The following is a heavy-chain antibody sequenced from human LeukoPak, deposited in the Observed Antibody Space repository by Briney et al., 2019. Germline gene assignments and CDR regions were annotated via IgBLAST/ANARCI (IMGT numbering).Heavy chain of an antibody. J-gene: IGHJ4*02. CDR2: ITASGGST. V-gene: IGHV3-23*01. CDR3: AKGLGFWSGYYTPFDY. Sequence: GGSLRLSCAASGFTFSSYAMSWVRQTSGKGLEWVSGITASGGSTYHADSVKGRFTISRDNSINTLNLQMNNLRAEDTAIYYCAKGLGFWSGYYTPFDYWGQGSSVTVSS. CDR1: GFTFSSYA. D-gene: IGHD3-3*01.